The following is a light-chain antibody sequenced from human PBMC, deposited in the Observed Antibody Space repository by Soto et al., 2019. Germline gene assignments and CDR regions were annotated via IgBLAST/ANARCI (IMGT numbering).Light chain of an antibody. CDR3: SSYTSSSTPNV. Sequence: QSVLTQPASVSGSPGQSITISCTGTSSDVGGYNYVSWYQQHPGKAPKLMIYDVSNRPSGVSNRFSGSKSGNTASLTISGLQAEDEADYYCSSYTSSSTPNVFXTGTKVTVL. CDR1: SSDVGGYNY. V-gene: IGLV2-14*01. J-gene: IGLJ1*01. CDR2: DVS.